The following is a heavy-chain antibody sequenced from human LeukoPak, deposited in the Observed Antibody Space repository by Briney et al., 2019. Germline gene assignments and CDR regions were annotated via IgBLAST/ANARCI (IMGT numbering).Heavy chain of an antibody. Sequence: GGSLRLSCAASGFTFSSNWMHWVRQAPGKGLVWVSRINSDGRSTSYADSVKGRFTISRDNAKNTLYLQMNSLRAEDTAVYYCASKAGLALGYWGQGTLVTVSS. V-gene: IGHV3-74*01. D-gene: IGHD6-13*01. CDR1: GFTFSSNW. J-gene: IGHJ4*02. CDR2: INSDGRST. CDR3: ASKAGLALGY.